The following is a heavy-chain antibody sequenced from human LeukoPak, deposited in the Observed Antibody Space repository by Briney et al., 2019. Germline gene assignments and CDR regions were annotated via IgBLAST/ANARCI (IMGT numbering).Heavy chain of an antibody. Sequence: SVKVSCKASGGTFSSYAISWVRQAPGQGLEWMGGIIPIFGTANYAQKFQGRVTITADESTSTAYMELSSLRSEDTAVYYCATGYNRNYGGSNWFDPWGQGTLVTVSS. CDR1: GGTFSSYA. D-gene: IGHD1-7*01. J-gene: IGHJ5*02. V-gene: IGHV1-69*01. CDR3: ATGYNRNYGGSNWFDP. CDR2: IIPIFGTA.